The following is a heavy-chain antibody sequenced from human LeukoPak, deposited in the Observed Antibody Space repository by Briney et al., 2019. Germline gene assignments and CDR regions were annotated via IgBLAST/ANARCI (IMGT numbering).Heavy chain of an antibody. J-gene: IGHJ6*03. V-gene: IGHV4-4*07. D-gene: IGHD3-10*01. Sequence: SETLSLTCTVSGGSISSYYWSWIRQPAGKGLEWIGRIYSSGSTNYNPSLKSRVTMSVDTSKNQFSLKLNSVTAADTAVYFCARDWGLRFGESFYMDVWGKGTTVSISS. CDR1: GGSISSYY. CDR2: IYSSGST. CDR3: ARDWGLRFGESFYMDV.